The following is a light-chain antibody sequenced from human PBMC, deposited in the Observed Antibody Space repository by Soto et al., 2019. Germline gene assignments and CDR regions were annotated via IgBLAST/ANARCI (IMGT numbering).Light chain of an antibody. J-gene: IGKJ5*01. CDR2: GAS. CDR1: QSVSSN. CDR3: QQYNNWPPIT. V-gene: IGKV3-15*01. Sequence: EIVMTQSPATLSVSPGERATLSCRASQSVSSNLAWYQQKPGQAPRLLIQGASTRATDIPARFTGSGSGTECTLTINSLQSEDFAVYYCQQYNNWPPITFGQGTRLEIK.